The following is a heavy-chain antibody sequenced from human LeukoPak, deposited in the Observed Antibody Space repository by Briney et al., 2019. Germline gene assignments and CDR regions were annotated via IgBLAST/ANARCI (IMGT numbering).Heavy chain of an antibody. CDR3: ARDLGYCSSTSCSPSDKSYGMDV. Sequence: GGSLRLSWAASGFTFSSYAMHWVSQAPGKGLEWVAVISYDGSNNYYADSVKGRFTISRDNSKNTLYLQMNSLRAEDTAVYYCARDLGYCSSTSCSPSDKSYGMDVWGQGTTVTVSS. D-gene: IGHD2-2*01. CDR2: ISYDGSNN. V-gene: IGHV3-30-3*01. CDR1: GFTFSSYA. J-gene: IGHJ6*02.